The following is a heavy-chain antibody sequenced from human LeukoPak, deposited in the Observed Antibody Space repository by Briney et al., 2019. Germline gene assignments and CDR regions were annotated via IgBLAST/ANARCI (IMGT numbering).Heavy chain of an antibody. CDR1: GYTFTSYY. Sequence: ASVKVSCKASGYTFTSYYMHWVRQAPGQGLEWMGWINPNNGNTNYAQKLQGRVTMTTDMSTSTAYMELRSLRSDDTAVYYCARKGGYDFGFIDYWGQGTLVTVSS. CDR2: INPNNGNT. CDR3: ARKGGYDFGFIDY. D-gene: IGHD5-12*01. V-gene: IGHV1-2*02. J-gene: IGHJ4*02.